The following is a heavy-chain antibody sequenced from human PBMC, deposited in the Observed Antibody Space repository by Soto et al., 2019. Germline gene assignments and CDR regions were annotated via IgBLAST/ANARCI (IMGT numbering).Heavy chain of an antibody. CDR2: IIPIFGTA. CDR1: GGTFSSYA. CDR3: ARTTVANMGGHYFDC. Sequence: QVQLVQSGAEVKKPGSSVKVSCKASGGTFSSYAISWVRQAPGQGLEWMGGIIPIFGTANYAQKFQGRVRITVDESTSTAYVELNSLRSDGAAVYYCARTTVANMGGHYFDCWGQGTLVSVSS. V-gene: IGHV1-69*12. J-gene: IGHJ4*02. D-gene: IGHD4-17*01.